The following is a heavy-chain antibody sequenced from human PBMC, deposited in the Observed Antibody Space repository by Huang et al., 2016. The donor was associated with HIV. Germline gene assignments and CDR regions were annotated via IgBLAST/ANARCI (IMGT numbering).Heavy chain of an antibody. D-gene: IGHD6-19*01. Sequence: EVELVESGGGLVKPGGSLRLSCAASGFAFSSYGMNWLRQAPGRGRGWVAFIGSDSSYIYYADAVKGRVTISRDNAKSSIDLQLDSLRAEDTAVYYCAYQQWLVGGLNHWGQGTLVVVSS. CDR2: IGSDSSYI. CDR1: GFAFSSYG. V-gene: IGHV3-21*02. J-gene: IGHJ5*02. CDR3: AYQQWLVGGLNH.